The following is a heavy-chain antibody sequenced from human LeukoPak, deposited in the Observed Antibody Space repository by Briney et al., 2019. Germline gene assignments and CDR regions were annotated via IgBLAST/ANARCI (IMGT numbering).Heavy chain of an antibody. V-gene: IGHV4-59*01. CDR3: ARDSRLLWFGAGEGYFDY. CDR1: GGSISSYY. D-gene: IGHD3-10*01. CDR2: IYYSGST. J-gene: IGHJ4*02. Sequence: PSETLSLTCTVSGGSISSYYWSWIRQPPGKGLEWIGYIYYSGSTNYNPSLKSRVTISVDTSKNQFSLKLSSVTAADTAVYYCARDSRLLWFGAGEGYFDYWGQGTLVTVSS.